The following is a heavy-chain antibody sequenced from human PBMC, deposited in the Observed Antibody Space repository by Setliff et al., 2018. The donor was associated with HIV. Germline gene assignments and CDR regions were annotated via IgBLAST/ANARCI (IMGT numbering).Heavy chain of an antibody. D-gene: IGHD5-12*01. V-gene: IGHV1-69*13. J-gene: IGHJ3*02. CDR1: GDTFTRYA. CDR2: IIPIFGTA. CDR3: ARDGGYSVHQWFGDAFDI. Sequence: SVKVSCKASGDTFTRYAISWVRQAPGQGLEWMGGIIPIFGTANYAQKFQDRVTITADESTSTAYMELSSLTSEDTAVYYCARDGGYSVHQWFGDAFDIWGQGTMVTVSS.